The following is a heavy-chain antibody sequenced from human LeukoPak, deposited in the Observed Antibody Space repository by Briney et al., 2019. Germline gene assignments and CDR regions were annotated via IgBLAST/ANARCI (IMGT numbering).Heavy chain of an antibody. V-gene: IGHV3-23*01. J-gene: IGHJ4*02. CDR2: ISGSGGST. CDR1: GFTFSSYA. D-gene: IGHD3-3*01. Sequence: GGSLRVSCAASGFTFSSYAVSWVRQAPGKGLEWVSAISGSGGSTYYADSVKGRFTISRDNSKNTLYLQMNSLRAEDTAVYYCAKDITIFGVQLGDYWGQGNMATVSS. CDR3: AKDITIFGVQLGDY.